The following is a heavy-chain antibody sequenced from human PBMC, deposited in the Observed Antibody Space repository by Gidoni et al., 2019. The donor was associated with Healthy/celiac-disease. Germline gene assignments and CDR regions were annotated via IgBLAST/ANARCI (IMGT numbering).Heavy chain of an antibody. V-gene: IGHV1-69*06. Sequence: QVQLVQSGAEVKKPGSSVKVSCKASGGTFSSYAISWVRQAPGQGLEWMGGIIPIFGTANYAQKFQGRVTITADKSTSTAYMELSSLRSEDTAVYYCARATSCSGGSCYSFYYYYMDVWGKGTTVTVSS. CDR2: IIPIFGTA. CDR1: GGTFSSYA. D-gene: IGHD2-15*01. J-gene: IGHJ6*03. CDR3: ARATSCSGGSCYSFYYYYMDV.